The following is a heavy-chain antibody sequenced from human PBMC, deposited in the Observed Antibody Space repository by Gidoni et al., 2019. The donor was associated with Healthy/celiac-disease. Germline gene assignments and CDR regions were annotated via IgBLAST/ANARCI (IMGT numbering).Heavy chain of an antibody. Sequence: EVQLVESGGVVVQPGGSLSLSCAASGFTFDDYTMHWVRQAPGKGLEWVSLISWDGGSTYYADSVKGRFTISRDNSKNSLYLQMNSLRTEDTALYYCAKDISRIAVAGTRGFDYWGQGTLVTVSS. CDR1: GFTFDDYT. CDR3: AKDISRIAVAGTRGFDY. J-gene: IGHJ4*02. CDR2: ISWDGGST. V-gene: IGHV3-43*01. D-gene: IGHD6-19*01.